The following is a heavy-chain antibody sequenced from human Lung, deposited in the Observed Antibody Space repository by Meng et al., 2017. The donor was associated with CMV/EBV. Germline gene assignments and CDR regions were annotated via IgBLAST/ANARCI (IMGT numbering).Heavy chain of an antibody. CDR3: VTETGYNYDN. Sequence: QLQLQESGPGHVQPSETLSLTCGVSGGSISSSSYYWGWIRQSPGKGLEWIGSIYFSGNTYYNPSLKSRVTMSVGTAQNKFSLTLRSVTAADTAVYYCVTETGYNYDNWGQGALVTVSS. J-gene: IGHJ4*02. CDR2: IYFSGNT. V-gene: IGHV4-39*07. CDR1: GGSISSSSYY. D-gene: IGHD5-24*01.